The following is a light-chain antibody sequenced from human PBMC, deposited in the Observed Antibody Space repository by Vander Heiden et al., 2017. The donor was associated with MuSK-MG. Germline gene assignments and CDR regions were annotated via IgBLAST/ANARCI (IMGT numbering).Light chain of an antibody. CDR2: GAS. CDR3: QQYGSSPRT. Sequence: EIVLTQSPGTLSLSPGERATLSCRASQSVSSSYLAWYQQKPGQAPRLLIYGASSRATGIPDRFSGSESGTDVTLTISRLEPEDFAVYYCQQYGSSPRTFGQRTKVEIK. J-gene: IGKJ1*01. V-gene: IGKV3-20*01. CDR1: QSVSSSY.